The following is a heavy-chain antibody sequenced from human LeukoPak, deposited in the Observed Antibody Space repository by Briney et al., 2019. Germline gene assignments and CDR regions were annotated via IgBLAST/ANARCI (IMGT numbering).Heavy chain of an antibody. CDR3: ARDSYGDFRSPEYYFDY. J-gene: IGHJ4*02. D-gene: IGHD4-17*01. CDR1: GGSISSGSYY. V-gene: IGHV4-61*02. Sequence: SQTLSLTCTVSGGSISSGSYYWSWNRQPAGKGLEWIGRIYTSGSTNYNPSLKSRVTISVDTSKNQFSLKLSSVTAADTAVYYCARDSYGDFRSPEYYFDYWGQGTLVTVSS. CDR2: IYTSGST.